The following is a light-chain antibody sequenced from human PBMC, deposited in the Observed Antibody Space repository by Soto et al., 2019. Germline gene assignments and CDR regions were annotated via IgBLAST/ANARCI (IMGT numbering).Light chain of an antibody. CDR3: SSYTTRTTEV. J-gene: IGLJ1*01. Sequence: QSALTQPASVSGSPGQSITISCTGTSSDIGAYNYVSWYQHLPGKAPKLIIYDVVTRPSGVSTRFSASKSGSTASLTISGLQAEDEADYYCSSYTTRTTEVFGTGTEVTDL. CDR1: SSDIGAYNY. CDR2: DVV. V-gene: IGLV2-14*03.